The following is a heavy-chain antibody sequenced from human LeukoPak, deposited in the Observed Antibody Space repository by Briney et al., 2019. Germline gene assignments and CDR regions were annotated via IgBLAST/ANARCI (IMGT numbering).Heavy chain of an antibody. V-gene: IGHV4-59*01. CDR2: IYSYGST. CDR1: GGSISPYY. CDR3: AKDGPTGP. Sequence: PSETLSLTCTVSGGSISPYYWSWIRQPPGKGLEWIGYIYSYGSTNYSPSLKSRVTISVDTSKNQFSLRLTSVTAADTAVYYCAKDGPTGPWGQGTLVTVSS. J-gene: IGHJ4*02. D-gene: IGHD1-26*01.